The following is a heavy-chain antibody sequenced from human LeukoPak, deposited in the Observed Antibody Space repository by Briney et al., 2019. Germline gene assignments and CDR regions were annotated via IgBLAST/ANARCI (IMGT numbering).Heavy chain of an antibody. CDR1: DGSITKYY. CDR3: ARLNYYFYGTDV. J-gene: IGHJ6*02. CDR2: IHYRGTT. D-gene: IGHD3-10*01. Sequence: SETLSLTCTLSDGSITKYYWGWIRQPPGQGLEWIGYIHYRGTTNYNPSLKSRVTISADTSKNQFSLKLNSVTAADTAVYYCARLNYYFYGTDVWGPGTTVTVSS. V-gene: IGHV4-59*08.